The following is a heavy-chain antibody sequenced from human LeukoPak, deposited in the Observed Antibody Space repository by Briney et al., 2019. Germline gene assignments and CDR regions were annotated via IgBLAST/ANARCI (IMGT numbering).Heavy chain of an antibody. CDR1: GGSISSGAYY. CDR2: IYYSGST. Sequence: PSETLSLTCTVSGGSISSGAYYWSWIRHHPGKGLEWIGYIYYSGSTDYNPSLKSRVTISVDTSKNQFSLKLSSVTAADTAVYYCARVWDSSSFSVGYLDYWGQGTVVTVSS. CDR3: ARVWDSSSFSVGYLDY. D-gene: IGHD6-13*01. J-gene: IGHJ4*02. V-gene: IGHV4-31*03.